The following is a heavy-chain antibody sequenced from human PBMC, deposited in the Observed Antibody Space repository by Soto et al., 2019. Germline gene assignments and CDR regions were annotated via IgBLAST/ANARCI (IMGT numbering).Heavy chain of an antibody. CDR2: IWYDGSNK. D-gene: IGHD1-26*01. CDR1: GFTFSSYG. V-gene: IGHV3-33*01. CDR3: ARACGSYYLPVY. Sequence: QVKLVESGGEVVQPGRSLRLSCAASGFTFSSYGMHWVRQDPGKGLEWVAVIWYDGSNKYYADSVKGRFTISRDNSKNTLYLQMNSLRAEDTAVYYCARACGSYYLPVYWGQGTLVTVSS. J-gene: IGHJ4*02.